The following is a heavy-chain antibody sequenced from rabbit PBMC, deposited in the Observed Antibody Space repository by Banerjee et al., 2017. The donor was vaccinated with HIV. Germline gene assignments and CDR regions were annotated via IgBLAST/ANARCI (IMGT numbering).Heavy chain of an antibody. Sequence: QEQLVESGGDLVQPEGSLTLTCTASAFSFSNKYVMCWVRQAPGKGLEWIACINTSSGNTVYATWAKGRFTISKTSSTTVTLQMTSLTAADTATYFCARGTSSSGYYMGLWGPGTLVTVS. V-gene: IGHV1S45*01. CDR1: AFSFSNKYV. CDR3: ARGTSSSGYYMGL. J-gene: IGHJ4*01. CDR2: INTSSGNT. D-gene: IGHD1-1*01.